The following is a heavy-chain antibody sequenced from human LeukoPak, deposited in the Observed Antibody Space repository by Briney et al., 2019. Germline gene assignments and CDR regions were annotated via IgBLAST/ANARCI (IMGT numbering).Heavy chain of an antibody. J-gene: IGHJ3*02. CDR1: GYSISSGYY. Sequence: PSETLSLTCTVSGYSISSGYYWGWIRQPPGKGLEWIGSIYHSGSTYYNPSLKSRVTISVDTSKNQFSLTLSSVTAADTAVYYCAREYQLPHDAFDIWGQGTMVTVSS. D-gene: IGHD2-2*01. CDR3: AREYQLPHDAFDI. CDR2: IYHSGST. V-gene: IGHV4-38-2*02.